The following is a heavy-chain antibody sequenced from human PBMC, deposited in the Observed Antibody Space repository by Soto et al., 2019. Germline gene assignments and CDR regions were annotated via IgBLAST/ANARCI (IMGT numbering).Heavy chain of an antibody. CDR1: GFTFSSYG. D-gene: IGHD3-22*01. V-gene: IGHV3-30*18. Sequence: PGGSLRLSCAASGFTFSSYGIHWVRQAPGKGLEWVAVISYDGSNKYYADSVKGRFTISRDNSKNTLYLQMNSLRAEDTAVYFCAKRFGAYDSGGFHDSFDIWGQGTMVTVSS. J-gene: IGHJ3*02. CDR2: ISYDGSNK. CDR3: AKRFGAYDSGGFHDSFDI.